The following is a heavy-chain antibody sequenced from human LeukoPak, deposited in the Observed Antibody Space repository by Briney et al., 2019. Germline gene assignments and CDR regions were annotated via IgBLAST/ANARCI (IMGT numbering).Heavy chain of an antibody. V-gene: IGHV4-39*01. D-gene: IGHD1-26*01. CDR2: IYYSGST. J-gene: IGHJ4*02. Sequence: SETLSLTCTVSGGSISSSSYYWGWIRQPPGKGLEWIGSIYYSGSTYYNPSLKSRVTISVDTSKNQFSLKLSSVTAADTAVYYCASIVGARVDYWGQGTLVTVSS. CDR1: GGSISSSSYY. CDR3: ASIVGARVDY.